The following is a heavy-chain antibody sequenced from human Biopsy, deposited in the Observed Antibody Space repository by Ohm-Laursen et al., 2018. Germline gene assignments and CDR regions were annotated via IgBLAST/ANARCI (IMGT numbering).Heavy chain of an antibody. J-gene: IGHJ2*01. Sequence: SDTLSLTCIVSGCSISSYYWSWIRQPPGKGLEWIGYIYYTGSTNYNPSLKSRVTISVDTSMNHLSLRLTSVTAADTAVHYCARHAPSYSGSYWRYFDLWGRGTLVTVSS. V-gene: IGHV4-59*08. CDR3: ARHAPSYSGSYWRYFDL. CDR1: GCSISSYY. CDR2: IYYTGST. D-gene: IGHD1-26*01.